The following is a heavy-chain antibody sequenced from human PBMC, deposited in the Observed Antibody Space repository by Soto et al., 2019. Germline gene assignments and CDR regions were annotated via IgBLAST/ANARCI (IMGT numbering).Heavy chain of an antibody. CDR3: AADIGDYYYYYGMDI. V-gene: IGHV3-30*03. Sequence: GGSLRLSCAASGFNFSSYGMHWVRQAPGKGLEWVAVISYDGSNKYYADSVKGRFTISRDNSKNTLYLQMNSLRAEDTAVYYCAADIGDYYYYYGMDIWGQGTTVTVSS. D-gene: IGHD5-12*01. J-gene: IGHJ6*02. CDR1: GFNFSSYG. CDR2: ISYDGSNK.